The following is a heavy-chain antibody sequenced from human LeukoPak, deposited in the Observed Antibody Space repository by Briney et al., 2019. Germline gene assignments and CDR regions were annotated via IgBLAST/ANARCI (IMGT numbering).Heavy chain of an antibody. D-gene: IGHD5-24*01. CDR2: INPNSGGT. V-gene: IGHV1-2*02. CDR1: GYTFTDYY. J-gene: IGHJ4*02. CDR3: AREMTTIENDY. Sequence: ASVKVSCKASGYTFTDYYIHWVRQAPGQGLEWMGRINPNSGGTDYAQKFQGRVTMTRDTSISTAYMELSRLRSDDTAVYYCAREMTTIENDYWGRGTLVTVSS.